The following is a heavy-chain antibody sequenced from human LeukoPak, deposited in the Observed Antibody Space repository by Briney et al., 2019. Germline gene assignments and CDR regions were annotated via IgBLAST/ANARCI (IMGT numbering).Heavy chain of an antibody. V-gene: IGHV4-59*01. D-gene: IGHD4-17*01. CDR1: GGSISSYY. CDR2: IYYSGST. Sequence: SETLSLTCTVSGGSISSYYWSWIRQPPGKGLEWIGYIYYSGSTNYNPSLKSRVTISVDTSKNQFSLKLTSVTAADTAVYYCARDDDYGDYSDWYFDLWGRGTLVTVSS. CDR3: ARDDDYGDYSDWYFDL. J-gene: IGHJ2*01.